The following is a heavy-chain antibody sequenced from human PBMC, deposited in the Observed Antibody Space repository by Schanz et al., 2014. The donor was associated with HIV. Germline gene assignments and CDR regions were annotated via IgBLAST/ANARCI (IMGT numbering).Heavy chain of an antibody. CDR1: GFNFNSYG. V-gene: IGHV3-30*18. CDR2: TSYDGTKK. D-gene: IGHD3-22*01. J-gene: IGHJ6*02. CDR3: AKDRNYYDNRYRGKGNYYYYYGMDV. Sequence: QVQLVESGGGVVQPGRSLRLSCVASGFNFNSYGMHWVRQAPGKGLEWVAVTSYDGTKKHYADSVKGRFTISRDHSKNTLYLQRKRLRSNDTAVYFCAKDRNYYDNRYRGKGNYYYYYGMDVWGQGTTVTVS.